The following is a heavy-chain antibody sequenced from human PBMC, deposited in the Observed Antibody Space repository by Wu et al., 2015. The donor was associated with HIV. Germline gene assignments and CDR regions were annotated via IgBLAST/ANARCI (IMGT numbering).Heavy chain of an antibody. Sequence: QVQLVQSGAEVKKPGSSVKVSCKASGGTFSSYAISWVRQAPGQGLEWMGGIIPIFGTANYAQKFQGRVTITADESTSTAYMELSSLRSEDTAVYYCARVMVDSSSWYVSFGMDVWGQGTTVTVSS. V-gene: IGHV1-69*12. D-gene: IGHD6-13*01. CDR1: GGTFSSYA. CDR2: IIPIFGTA. J-gene: IGHJ6*02. CDR3: ARVMVDSSSWYVSFGMDV.